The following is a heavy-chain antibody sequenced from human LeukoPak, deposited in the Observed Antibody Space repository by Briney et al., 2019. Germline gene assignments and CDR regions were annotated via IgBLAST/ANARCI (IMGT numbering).Heavy chain of an antibody. Sequence: GGSLRLSCAASGFTFSGYNMNWVRQPPGKGLEWVAHSSSSGYTIHYADSVKGRFTISRDNSKNTLYLQMNSLRAEDTAVYYCARDLAVAGPDAFDIWGQGTMVTVSS. J-gene: IGHJ3*02. D-gene: IGHD6-19*01. CDR1: GFTFSGYN. V-gene: IGHV3-48*01. CDR3: ARDLAVAGPDAFDI. CDR2: SSSSGYTI.